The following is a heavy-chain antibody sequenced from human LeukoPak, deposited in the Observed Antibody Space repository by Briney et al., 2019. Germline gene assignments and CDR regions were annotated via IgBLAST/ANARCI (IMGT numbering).Heavy chain of an antibody. V-gene: IGHV3-30-3*01. CDR3: ARDPGTAAGFPDY. J-gene: IGHJ4*02. CDR1: GFTSSSYA. Sequence: GRSLRLSCAASGFTSSSYAMHWVRQAPGKGLEWVAVISYDGSNKYYADSVKGRFTISRDNSKNTLYLQMNSLRAEDTAVYYCARDPGTAAGFPDYWGQGTLVTVSS. D-gene: IGHD6-13*01. CDR2: ISYDGSNK.